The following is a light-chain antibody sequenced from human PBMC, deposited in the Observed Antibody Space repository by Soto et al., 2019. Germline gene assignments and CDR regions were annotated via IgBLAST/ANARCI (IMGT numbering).Light chain of an antibody. V-gene: IGKV1-5*01. J-gene: IGKJ4*01. CDR1: QSISSW. CDR3: QQYNSSAT. Sequence: DIPMTQSPSTLSASVGDRVTITCRASQSISSWLAWYQQKPGKAPKLLIYDASSLESGVPSRFSGSGSGTEFTLTISSLQPDDFATYYCQQYNSSATFGGGTKVEIK. CDR2: DAS.